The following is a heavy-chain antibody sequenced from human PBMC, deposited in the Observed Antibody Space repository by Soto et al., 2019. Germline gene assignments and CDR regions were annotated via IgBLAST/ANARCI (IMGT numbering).Heavy chain of an antibody. J-gene: IGHJ4*02. CDR1: GFTFSNAW. CDR2: IKSKTDGGTT. Sequence: EVQLVESGGGLVKPGGSLRLSCAASGFTFSNAWMNWVRQAPGKGLEWVGRIKSKTDGGTTDYAAPVKGRFTISRDDSKNTLYLQMNSLKTEDTAVYYCTTLEEDIVATGDFDYWGQGTLVTVSS. D-gene: IGHD5-12*01. V-gene: IGHV3-15*07. CDR3: TTLEEDIVATGDFDY.